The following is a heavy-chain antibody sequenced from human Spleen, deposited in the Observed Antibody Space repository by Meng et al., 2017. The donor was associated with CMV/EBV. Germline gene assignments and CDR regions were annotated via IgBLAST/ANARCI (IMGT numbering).Heavy chain of an antibody. D-gene: IGHD2-21*02. CDR1: GGSFSGYY. V-gene: IGHV4-34*01. CDR2: INHSGST. Sequence: VYGGSFSGYYWSWIRQPPGKGLEWIGEINHSGSTNYNPSLKSRVTISIDTSKNQFSLKVNSVTAADTAVYYCATLGKLVTPPTFFDFWGRGTLVTVSS. J-gene: IGHJ5*01. CDR3: ATLGKLVTPPTFFDF.